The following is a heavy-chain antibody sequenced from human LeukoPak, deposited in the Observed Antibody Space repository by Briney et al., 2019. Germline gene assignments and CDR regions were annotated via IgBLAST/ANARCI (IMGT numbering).Heavy chain of an antibody. J-gene: IGHJ4*02. D-gene: IGHD6-6*01. CDR2: IYYSGST. V-gene: IGHV4-39*07. CDR1: GGSISSSSYY. CDR3: ARYSSSSGTLDY. Sequence: PSETLSFTCTVSGGSISSSSYYWGWIRQPPGKGLEWIGSIYYSGSTYYNPSLKSRVTISVDTSKNQFSLKLSSVTAADTAVYYCARYSSSSGTLDYWGQGTLVTVSS.